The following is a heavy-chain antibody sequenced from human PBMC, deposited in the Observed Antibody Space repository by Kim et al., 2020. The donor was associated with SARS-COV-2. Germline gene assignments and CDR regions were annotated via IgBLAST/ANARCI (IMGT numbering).Heavy chain of an antibody. Sequence: GGSLRLSCAASGFTFKDYYMNWVRQAPGKGLEWVSFISDSGSYMFYADSVKGRFTISRDNAKNSLYLQMNSLRAEDTGLYYCVRHRDLGQLVPPFFYYGMDVWGQGTTVTVSS. J-gene: IGHJ6*02. CDR2: ISDSGSYM. CDR1: GFTFKDYY. D-gene: IGHD6-6*01. V-gene: IGHV3-21*01. CDR3: VRHRDLGQLVPPFFYYGMDV.